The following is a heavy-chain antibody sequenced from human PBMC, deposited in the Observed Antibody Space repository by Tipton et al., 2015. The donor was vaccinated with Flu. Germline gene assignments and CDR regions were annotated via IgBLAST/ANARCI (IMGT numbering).Heavy chain of an antibody. CDR3: ARGSGSGTDVTFYF. CDR2: MSASGSS. CDR1: GDSMSSFY. D-gene: IGHD3-10*01. J-gene: IGHJ4*02. V-gene: IGHV4-4*07. Sequence: TLSLTCTVSGDSMSSFYWTWIRQPARKGLEWIGRMSASGSSKYKPSLKSRVTMSVDTSKNQFSLRLTSVTSADTAVYYCARGSGSGTDVTFYFWGQGTLVTVSS.